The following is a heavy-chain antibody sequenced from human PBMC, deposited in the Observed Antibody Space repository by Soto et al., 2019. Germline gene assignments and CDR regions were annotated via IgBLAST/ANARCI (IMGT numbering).Heavy chain of an antibody. V-gene: IGHV1-18*01. CDR2: ISPSTGDT. CDR1: GYTFNDYA. CDR3: VRCYCSLGSCYACWHFDL. J-gene: IGHJ2*01. Sequence: QVRLVQSGDEVKKPGASVKVSCQASGYTFNDYAVSWVRQAPGQGLEWMGWISPSTGDTDQARNFQDRITMTLDTSTNTAYMELRSLRFDDTAVYYCVRCYCSLGSCYACWHFDLWGRGTLVTVSS. D-gene: IGHD2-15*01.